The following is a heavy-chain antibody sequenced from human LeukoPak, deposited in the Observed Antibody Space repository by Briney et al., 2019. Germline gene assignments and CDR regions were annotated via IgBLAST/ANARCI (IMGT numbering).Heavy chain of an antibody. Sequence: GASVEVSCKASGYTFANYDITWVRQAPGQGLEWMGWTNPNSGDTGYAQKFQGRVSMTRDTSITTAYMELSSLRSEDTAVYYCARGFSAYDGTDYAFSYYWGQGTLVTVSS. V-gene: IGHV1-8*01. CDR1: GYTFANYD. J-gene: IGHJ4*02. CDR2: TNPNSGDT. D-gene: IGHD3-22*01. CDR3: ARGFSAYDGTDYAFSYY.